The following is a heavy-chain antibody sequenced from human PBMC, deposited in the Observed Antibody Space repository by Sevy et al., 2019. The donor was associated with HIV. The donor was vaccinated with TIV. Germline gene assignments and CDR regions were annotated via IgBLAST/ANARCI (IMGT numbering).Heavy chain of an antibody. CDR3: ARESSGWYSVFGYFDL. Sequence: GGSLRLSCAASGFTFSSDWMNWVRQAPGKGLVWVSRINSDGSSTSYADSVKGRFTISRDNAKNTLYLQMNSLRAEDTAVYYCARESSGWYSVFGYFDLWGRGTLVTVSS. CDR1: GFTFSSDW. CDR2: INSDGSST. D-gene: IGHD6-19*01. V-gene: IGHV3-74*01. J-gene: IGHJ2*01.